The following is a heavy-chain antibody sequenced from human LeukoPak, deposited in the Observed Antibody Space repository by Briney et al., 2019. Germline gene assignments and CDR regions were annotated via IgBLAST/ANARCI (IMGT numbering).Heavy chain of an antibody. Sequence: ASVKVSCKASGYTFTSYAMHWVRQAPGQRLEWMGWINAGNGNTKYSQKFQGRVTITRDTSASTAYMELSSLRTEDTAVYYCARVSGSYCADYWGQGTLVTVSS. J-gene: IGHJ4*02. CDR2: INAGNGNT. CDR1: GYTFTSYA. D-gene: IGHD1-26*01. V-gene: IGHV1-3*01. CDR3: ARVSGSYCADY.